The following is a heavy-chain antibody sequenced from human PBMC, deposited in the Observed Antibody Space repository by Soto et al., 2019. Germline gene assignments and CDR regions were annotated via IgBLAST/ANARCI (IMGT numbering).Heavy chain of an antibody. CDR2: ISSSGSTI. V-gene: IGHV3-48*03. D-gene: IGHD1-26*01. CDR3: GYGGSCDY. Sequence: EVQLVESGGGLVQPGGSLRLSCAASGFSFNTYEMNWVRQAPGKGLEWVSYISSSGSTIYYADSVKGRFTVSRDNGKNSLYRQMNSLRAEDTAVYYCGYGGSCDYWGQGTQVTVSS. CDR1: GFSFNTYE. J-gene: IGHJ4*02.